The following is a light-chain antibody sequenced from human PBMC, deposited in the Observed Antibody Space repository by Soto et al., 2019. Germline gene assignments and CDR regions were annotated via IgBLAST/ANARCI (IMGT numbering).Light chain of an antibody. J-gene: IGLJ1*01. CDR2: DVS. CDR1: SSDVGGYNY. Sequence: QSVLTQPASVSGSPGQSITISCTGTSSDVGGYNYVSWYQQHPGKAPKLMIYDVSNRPSGVSNRFSGSKSGNTASLTISGLQAEDEDDYYCSSFTSSITFVFGTGTKVTVL. CDR3: SSFTSSITFV. V-gene: IGLV2-14*01.